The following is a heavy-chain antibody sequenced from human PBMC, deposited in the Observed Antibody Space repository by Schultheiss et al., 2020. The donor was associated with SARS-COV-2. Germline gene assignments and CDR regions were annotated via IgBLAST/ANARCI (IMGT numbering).Heavy chain of an antibody. CDR2: IYYSGST. CDR1: GGSISSYY. V-gene: IGHV4-59*04. J-gene: IGHJ6*02. CDR3: ARIYCSSTSCDYYYGMDV. Sequence: SQTLSLTCPVSGGSISSYYWSWIRQPPGKGLEWIGYIYYSGSTYYNPSLKSRVTISVDTSKNQFSLKLSSVTAADTAVYYCARIYCSSTSCDYYYGMDVWGQGTTVTVSS. D-gene: IGHD2-2*01.